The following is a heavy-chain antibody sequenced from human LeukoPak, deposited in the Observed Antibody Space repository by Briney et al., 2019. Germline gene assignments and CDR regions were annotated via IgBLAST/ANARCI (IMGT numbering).Heavy chain of an antibody. V-gene: IGHV3-7*01. CDR1: GFTFGNYW. CDR2: IKDDGSAK. Sequence: GSLRLSCAASGFTFGNYWMSWVRQPPGKGLEWVANIKDDGSAKRSLDSVRGRFTISRDNDKNSLYMQMNSLRVDDTAVYFCAARLGGTGAYFYWGQGTLVTVSS. CDR3: AARLGGTGAYFY. D-gene: IGHD7-27*01. J-gene: IGHJ4*02.